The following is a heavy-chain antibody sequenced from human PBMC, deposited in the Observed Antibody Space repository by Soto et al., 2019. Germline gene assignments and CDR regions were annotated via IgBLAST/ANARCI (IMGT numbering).Heavy chain of an antibody. CDR3: AAQPYSSSSVVYLSDP. CDR2: IYYSGST. J-gene: IGHJ5*02. CDR1: GGSISSGGYY. D-gene: IGHD6-6*01. V-gene: IGHV4-31*03. Sequence: SETLSLTCTVSGGSISSGGYYWSWIRQHPGKGLEWIGYIYYSGSTYYNPSLKSRVTISVDTSKNQFSLRLSSVTAADTAVYYCAAQPYSSSSVVYLSDPWGQGTLVTVSS.